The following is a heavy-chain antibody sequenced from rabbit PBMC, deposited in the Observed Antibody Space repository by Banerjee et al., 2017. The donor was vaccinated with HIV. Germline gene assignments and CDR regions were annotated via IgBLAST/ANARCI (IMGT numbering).Heavy chain of an antibody. V-gene: IGHV1S45*01. CDR1: GFSFSSSYW. CDR3: ARAGGFENYFNL. J-gene: IGHJ4*01. CDR2: IYAGSSGST. Sequence: QEQLVESGGDLVQPGGSLTLTCTASGFSFSSSYWICWVRQAPGKGLEWIACIYAGSSGSTYYANWAKGRFTLSKASSTTVTLQMTSLTAADTATYFCARAGGFENYFNLWGPGTLVTVS. D-gene: IGHD1-1*01.